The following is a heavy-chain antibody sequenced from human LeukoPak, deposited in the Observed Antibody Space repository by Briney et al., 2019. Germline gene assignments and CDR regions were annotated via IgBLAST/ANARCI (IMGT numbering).Heavy chain of an antibody. Sequence: ASVKVSCKASGYTFTGYYMHWVRQAPGQGLEWMGWINPNSGGTNYAQKFQGRVTMTRDTSISTAYMELSRLRSDDTAVYYCARGLPHNYYNGSGSYLDYWGQGTLVTVSS. V-gene: IGHV1-2*02. CDR1: GYTFTGYY. CDR2: INPNSGGT. CDR3: ARGLPHNYYNGSGSYLDY. J-gene: IGHJ4*02. D-gene: IGHD3-10*01.